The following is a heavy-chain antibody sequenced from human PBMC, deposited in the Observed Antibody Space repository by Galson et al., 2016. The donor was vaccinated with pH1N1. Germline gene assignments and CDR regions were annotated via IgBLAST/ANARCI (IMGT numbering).Heavy chain of an antibody. Sequence: LSLTCTVSGGSINSDSYYWSWIRQPAGKGLEWIGRIYTSGGTNYNPSLKSRVTISVDTSKNHFSLKLRSVTAADTAVYYCARDAAHTGTYYVAFDTWGQGTIVTVSS. CDR3: ARDAAHTGTYYVAFDT. D-gene: IGHD1-26*01. V-gene: IGHV4-61*02. CDR1: GGSINSDSYY. J-gene: IGHJ3*02. CDR2: IYTSGGT.